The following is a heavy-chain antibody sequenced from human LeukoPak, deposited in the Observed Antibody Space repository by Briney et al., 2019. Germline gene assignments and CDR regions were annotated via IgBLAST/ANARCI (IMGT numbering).Heavy chain of an antibody. D-gene: IGHD5-18*01. CDR1: GVSVTSHY. CDR2: TYYRGST. V-gene: IGHV4-59*02. Sequence: SETLSLTCTLSGVSVTSHYLTWIRQSPGMGLEWIGHTYYRGSTDFNLSLKSRVTVSIDTSKNQMSLRLNSVTAADTAVYYCAKVGFGWSLETWGQGTLVTVSS. CDR3: AKVGFGWSLET. J-gene: IGHJ5*02.